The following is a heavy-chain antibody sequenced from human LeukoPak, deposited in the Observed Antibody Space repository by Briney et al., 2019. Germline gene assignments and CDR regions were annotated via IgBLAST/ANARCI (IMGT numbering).Heavy chain of an antibody. D-gene: IGHD3-22*01. CDR2: ISGSGGST. J-gene: IGHJ4*02. CDR3: AKWDTYYDSSGYYLY. CDR1: GFTFSSYA. Sequence: GGSLRLSCAASGFTFSSYAMSWVRQAPGKGLEWVSAISGSGGSTYYADSVKGRFTISRDNSKNTLYLQMNSLRAEDTAVYYCAKWDTYYDSSGYYLYWGQGTLVTVSS. V-gene: IGHV3-23*01.